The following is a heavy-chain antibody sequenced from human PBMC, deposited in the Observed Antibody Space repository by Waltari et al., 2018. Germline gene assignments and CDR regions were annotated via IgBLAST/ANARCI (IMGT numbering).Heavy chain of an antibody. CDR2: IIPILGIA. J-gene: IGHJ5*02. Sequence: QVQLVQSGAEVKKPGSSVKVSCKASGGTFSSYAISWVRQAPGQGLEWMGGIIPILGIANYAQKFQGRVTITADESTSTAYMELSSLRSEDTAVYYCTRDLEWLINWFDPWGQGTLVTVSS. CDR3: TRDLEWLINWFDP. CDR1: GGTFSSYA. D-gene: IGHD3-3*01. V-gene: IGHV1-69*04.